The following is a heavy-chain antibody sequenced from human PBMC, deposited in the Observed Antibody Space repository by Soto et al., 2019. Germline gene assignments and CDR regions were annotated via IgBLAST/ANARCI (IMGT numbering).Heavy chain of an antibody. CDR1: GFTFSSYG. D-gene: IGHD4-4*01. J-gene: IGHJ4*02. Sequence: GGSLRLSCAASGFTFSSYGMHWVRQAPGKGLEWVAVISYDGSNKYYADSVKGRFTISRDNSKNTLYLQMNSLRAEDTAVYYCAKDHIPVYSNYGKAFDYWGQGTLVTVSS. CDR2: ISYDGSNK. V-gene: IGHV3-30*18. CDR3: AKDHIPVYSNYGKAFDY.